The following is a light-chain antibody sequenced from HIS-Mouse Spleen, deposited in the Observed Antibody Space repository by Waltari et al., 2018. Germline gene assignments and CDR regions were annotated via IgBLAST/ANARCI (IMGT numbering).Light chain of an antibody. CDR2: GNS. CDR1: SSNIGAGYD. CDR3: QSYDSSLSGWV. Sequence: QSVLTQPPSVSGAPGQRVTISCTGSSSNIGAGYDVHWYQQLPGTAPKLPIYGNSTRPSGVPDRFSGSKSGTSASLAITGLQAEDEADYYCQSYDSSLSGWVFGGGTKLTVL. V-gene: IGLV1-40*01. J-gene: IGLJ3*02.